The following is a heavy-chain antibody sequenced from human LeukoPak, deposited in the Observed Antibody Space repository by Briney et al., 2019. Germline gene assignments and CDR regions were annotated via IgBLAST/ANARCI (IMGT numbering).Heavy chain of an antibody. CDR1: GFTFSSYW. Sequence: GGSLRLSCAASGFTFSSYWMHWVRQAPGKGLVWVSRINSDGSSTSYADSVKGRFTISRDNDKNTLYLQMNSLRAEDTAVYYCAREVSYDFWNGYFDYWGQGTLVTVSS. CDR2: INSDGSST. D-gene: IGHD3-3*01. J-gene: IGHJ4*02. CDR3: AREVSYDFWNGYFDY. V-gene: IGHV3-74*01.